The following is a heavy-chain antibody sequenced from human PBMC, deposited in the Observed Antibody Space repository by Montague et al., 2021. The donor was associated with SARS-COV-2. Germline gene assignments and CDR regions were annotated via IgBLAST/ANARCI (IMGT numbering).Heavy chain of an antibody. D-gene: IGHD6-13*01. V-gene: IGHV4-39*01. CDR3: AGRGVRCSSIWYSYWFDH. J-gene: IGHJ5*02. CDR1: GGSISSSSYY. CDR2: IYYSGST. Sequence: SETLSLTCTVSGGSISSSSYYWGWIRQPPGKGLEWIGIIYYSGSTYYNPSLKSRVTISVDTSKNQFSLKLSSVTAADTAVYYCAGRGVRCSSIWYSYWFDHWGQGTLVTVSS.